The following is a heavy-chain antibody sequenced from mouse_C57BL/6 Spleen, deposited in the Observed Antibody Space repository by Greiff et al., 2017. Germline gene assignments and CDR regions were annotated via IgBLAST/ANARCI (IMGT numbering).Heavy chain of an antibody. D-gene: IGHD4-1*01. V-gene: IGHV5-6*01. CDR3: ARRGGTGYFDY. CDR2: ISSGGSYT. J-gene: IGHJ2*01. CDR1: GFTFSSYG. Sequence: VQLKESGGDLVKPGGSLKLSCAASGFTFSSYGMSWVRQTPDKRLEWVATISSGGSYTYYPDSVKGRFTISRDNAKNTLYLQMSSLKSEDTAMYYCARRGGTGYFDYWGQGTTLTVSS.